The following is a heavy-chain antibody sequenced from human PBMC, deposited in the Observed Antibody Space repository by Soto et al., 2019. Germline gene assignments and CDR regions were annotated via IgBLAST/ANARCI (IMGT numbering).Heavy chain of an antibody. Sequence: PSETLSLTCTVSGGSISSYYWSWIRQPAGKGLEWIGRIYTSGSTNYNPSLKSRVTMSVDTSKNQFSLKLSSVTAADTAVYYCERWGYSTWHYYFADWGQGTAGTVS. CDR3: ERWGYSTWHYYFAD. CDR2: IYTSGST. CDR1: GGSISSYY. J-gene: IGHJ4*02. V-gene: IGHV4-4*07. D-gene: IGHD6-13*01.